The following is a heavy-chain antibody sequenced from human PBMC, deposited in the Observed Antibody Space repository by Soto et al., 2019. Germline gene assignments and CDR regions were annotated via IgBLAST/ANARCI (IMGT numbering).Heavy chain of an antibody. CDR1: GGSTSGDNY. D-gene: IGHD3-16*01. J-gene: IGHJ4*02. CDR3: AREGGESSDGLYYFDS. V-gene: IGHV4-30-4*01. Sequence: SETLSLTCTVSGGSTSGDNYWSWIRQPPGKGLEWIGHIYYSGNTDYNPSLKSRLAISIDTSKNQFSLKLSSVTTADTAVYFCAREGGESSDGLYYFDSCGQGSLVTVYS. CDR2: IYYSGNT.